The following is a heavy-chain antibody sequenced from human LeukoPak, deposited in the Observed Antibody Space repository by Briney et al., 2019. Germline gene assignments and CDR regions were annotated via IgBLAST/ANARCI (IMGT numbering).Heavy chain of an antibody. V-gene: IGHV3-21*01. CDR3: ARGLTVTTPF. CDR1: GFTFSSYS. Sequence: PGGSLRLSCAASGFTFSSYSMNWVRQAPVKGLEWVSSISSSSSYIYYADSVKGRFTISRDNAKNSLYLQMNSLRAEDTALYYCARGLTVTTPFWGQGTLVTVSS. CDR2: ISSSSSYI. J-gene: IGHJ4*02. D-gene: IGHD4-11*01.